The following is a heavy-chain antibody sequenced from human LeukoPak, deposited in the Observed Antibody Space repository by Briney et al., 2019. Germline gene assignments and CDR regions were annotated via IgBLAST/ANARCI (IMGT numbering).Heavy chain of an antibody. CDR3: ARRAPSGGVLAAVDY. V-gene: IGHV3-7*01. D-gene: IGHD2-8*01. Sequence: GGSLRLSCAASGFTFSSYWMSWVRQAPGKGLEWVANIKQDGSEKYYVDSVKGRFTISRDNAKNSLYLQMNSLRAEDTAVYYCARRAPSGGVLAAVDYWGQGTLVTVSS. CDR2: IKQDGSEK. J-gene: IGHJ4*02. CDR1: GFTFSSYW.